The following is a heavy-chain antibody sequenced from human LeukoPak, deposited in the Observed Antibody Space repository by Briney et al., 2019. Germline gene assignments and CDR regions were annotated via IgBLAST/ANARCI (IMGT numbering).Heavy chain of an antibody. V-gene: IGHV4-4*07. D-gene: IGHD3-22*01. CDR3: ARHGRSGHSDAFDV. J-gene: IGHJ3*01. CDR1: GGSISSYY. Sequence: SETLSLTCTVSGGSISSYYWSWIRQPAGKGLEWIGRIYTSGSTNYNPSLKSRVTMSVDTSKNQFSLKLSSATAADTAVYYCARHGRSGHSDAFDVWGQGTKVTVSS. CDR2: IYTSGST.